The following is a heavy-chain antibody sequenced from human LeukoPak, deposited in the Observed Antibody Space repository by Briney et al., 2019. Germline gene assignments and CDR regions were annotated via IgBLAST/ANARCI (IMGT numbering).Heavy chain of an antibody. J-gene: IGHJ4*02. CDR1: GYTFTGYY. Sequence: GASVKVSCKASGYTFTGYYMHWVRQAPGQGLEWMGWINPNSGGTKYAQKFQGRVTMTRDTSITTVYMELSSLRSDDTAVYYCARDYYGSGSYYQLGYWGQGTLSPSPQ. CDR2: INPNSGGT. V-gene: IGHV1-2*02. D-gene: IGHD3-10*01. CDR3: ARDYYGSGSYYQLGY.